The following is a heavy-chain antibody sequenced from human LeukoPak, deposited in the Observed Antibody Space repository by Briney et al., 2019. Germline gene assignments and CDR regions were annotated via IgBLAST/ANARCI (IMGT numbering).Heavy chain of an antibody. Sequence: SETLSLTCTVSGGSISSYYWSWIRQPPGKGLEWIGYIYYSGSTNYNPSLKSRVTMSVDTSKNQFSLKLSSVTAADTAVYYCARSEYYYDSSGYHNWFDPWGQGTLVTVSS. J-gene: IGHJ5*02. CDR3: ARSEYYYDSSGYHNWFDP. D-gene: IGHD3-22*01. V-gene: IGHV4-59*01. CDR2: IYYSGST. CDR1: GGSISSYY.